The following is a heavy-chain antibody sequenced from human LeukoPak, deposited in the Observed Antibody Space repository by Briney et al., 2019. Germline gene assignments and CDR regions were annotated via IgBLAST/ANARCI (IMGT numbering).Heavy chain of an antibody. V-gene: IGHV3-23*01. J-gene: IGHJ4*02. CDR1: GFTFSSYA. Sequence: PGGSLRPSCAASGFTFSSYAMSWVRQAPGKGLEWVSAISGSGGSTYYADSEKGRFTISRDNSKNTLYLQMNSLRAEDTAIYYCAKEYDNSGYYYVAYWGQGTLVTVSS. D-gene: IGHD3-22*01. CDR3: AKEYDNSGYYYVAY. CDR2: ISGSGGST.